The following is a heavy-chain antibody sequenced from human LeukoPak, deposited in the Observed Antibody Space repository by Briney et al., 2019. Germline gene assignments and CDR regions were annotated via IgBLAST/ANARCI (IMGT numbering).Heavy chain of an antibody. CDR3: ASGRLVGAPDY. J-gene: IGHJ4*02. V-gene: IGHV3-74*01. D-gene: IGHD1-26*01. Sequence: GGSLKLSCAASGFTFSSYWMHWVRQPPGKGLVWVSRITSDGSGIGYADSVKGRFSTSRDNAKNTLYLQMNSLRAEDTAVYYCASGRLVGAPDYWGQGTLVTVSS. CDR2: ITSDGSGI. CDR1: GFTFSSYW.